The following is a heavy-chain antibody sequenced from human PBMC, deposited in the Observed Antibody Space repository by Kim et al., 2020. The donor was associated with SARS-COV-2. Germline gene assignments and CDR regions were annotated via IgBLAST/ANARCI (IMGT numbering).Heavy chain of an antibody. CDR1: GFTFSSYA. Sequence: GGSLRLSCAASGFTFSSYAMSWVRQAPGKGLEWASVIYSGGSSTYYADSVKGRFTISRDNSKNTLYLQMNSLRAEDTAVYYCAKVGSTLDYWGQGTLVTVSS. CDR3: AKVGSTLDY. J-gene: IGHJ4*02. CDR2: IYSGGSST. D-gene: IGHD1-26*01. V-gene: IGHV3-23*03.